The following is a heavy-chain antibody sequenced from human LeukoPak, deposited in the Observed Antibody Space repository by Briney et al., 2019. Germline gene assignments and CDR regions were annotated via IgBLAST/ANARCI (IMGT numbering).Heavy chain of an antibody. J-gene: IGHJ6*02. CDR3: ARFLSYYYGLDV. CDR1: GFTVSSNY. Sequence: PGGSLRLSCAASGFTVSSNYMSWVRQAPGNGLEWVSVIYSGGTTNYADSVKGRFTISRDNSKNTLYLQVNSLRAEDTVIYFCARFLSYYYGLDVWGQGTTVTVSS. V-gene: IGHV3-66*01. CDR2: IYSGGTT.